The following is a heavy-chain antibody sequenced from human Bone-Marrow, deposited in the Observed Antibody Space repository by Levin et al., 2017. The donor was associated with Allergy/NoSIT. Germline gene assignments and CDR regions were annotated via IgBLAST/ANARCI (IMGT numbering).Heavy chain of an antibody. Sequence: SETLSLTCAISGDSVSSSRAAWNWIRQSPSRGLEWLGRTFYRSKWYYDYALSVESRITINPDTSKNQFSLQLSSVTPEDTAVYYCARERFISSGKYVLDFWGQGTLVTVSS. CDR2: TFYRSKWYY. D-gene: IGHD1-26*01. J-gene: IGHJ4*02. CDR1: GDSVSSSRAA. V-gene: IGHV6-1*01. CDR3: ARERFISSGKYVLDF.